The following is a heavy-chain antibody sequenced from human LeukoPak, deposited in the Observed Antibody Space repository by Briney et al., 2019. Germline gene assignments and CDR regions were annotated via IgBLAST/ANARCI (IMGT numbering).Heavy chain of an antibody. D-gene: IGHD3-10*01. CDR1: GFTFSSYA. CDR2: SSGSGGST. V-gene: IGHV3-23*01. CDR3: ARIYGSGSY. Sequence: GGSLRLSCAASGFTFSSYAMSLVRQAPGKGLEWVSASSGSGGSTYYADSVKGRFTISRDNSKNTLYLQMNSLRAEDTAVYYCARIYGSGSYWGQGTLVTVSS. J-gene: IGHJ4*02.